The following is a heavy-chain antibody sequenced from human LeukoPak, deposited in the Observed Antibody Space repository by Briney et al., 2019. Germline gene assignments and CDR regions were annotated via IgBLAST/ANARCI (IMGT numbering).Heavy chain of an antibody. CDR2: ISAYNGNT. CDR3: ARVRFGGYDYSPYYYYGMDV. Sequence: ASVKVSCKASGYTFTSYGISWVRQAPGQGLEWMGWISAYNGNTNYAQKLQGRVTMTIDTSTSTAYMELRSLRSDDTAVYYCARVRFGGYDYSPYYYYGMDVWGQGTTVTVSS. V-gene: IGHV1-18*01. D-gene: IGHD5-12*01. J-gene: IGHJ6*02. CDR1: GYTFTSYG.